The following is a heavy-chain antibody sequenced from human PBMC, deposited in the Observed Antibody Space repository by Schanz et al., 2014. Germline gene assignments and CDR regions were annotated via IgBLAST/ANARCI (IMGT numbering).Heavy chain of an antibody. V-gene: IGHV3-21*01. D-gene: IGHD4-17*01. J-gene: IGHJ3*02. CDR2: ISTSGTYM. CDR1: GFSFSSYS. Sequence: EVQLVESGGGLVQPGGSLRLSCEASGFSFSSYSLNWVRQAPGRGLEWVSSISTSGTYMYIADSLKGRLTISRDDAKNTLYLQMNTLRAEDTAVYYCARKMKLGVYGGKGHDSLDIWGQGTMVTVSS. CDR3: ARKMKLGVYGGKGHDSLDI.